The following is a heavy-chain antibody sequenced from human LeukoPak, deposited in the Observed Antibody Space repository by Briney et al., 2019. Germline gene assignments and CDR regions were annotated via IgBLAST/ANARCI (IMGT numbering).Heavy chain of an antibody. CDR1: GFRFNDYY. Sequence: GGSLRLSCAASGFRFNDYYMSWIRQAPGKGLEWVSAISGSGGSTYYADSVKGRFTISRDNSKNTLYLQMNSLRAEDTAVYYCAKDLNPWYFDYWGQGTLVTVSS. J-gene: IGHJ4*02. V-gene: IGHV3-23*01. CDR3: AKDLNPWYFDY. CDR2: ISGSGGST. D-gene: IGHD1-14*01.